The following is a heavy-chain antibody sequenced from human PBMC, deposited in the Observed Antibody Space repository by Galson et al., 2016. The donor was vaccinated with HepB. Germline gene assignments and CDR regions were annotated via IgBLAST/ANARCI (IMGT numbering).Heavy chain of an antibody. CDR3: VKGRHGLLHYGLDV. D-gene: IGHD2-8*01. CDR2: IISNGGST. J-gene: IGHJ6*02. Sequence: SLRLSCAATGFTLMNYALYWVRQAPGKGLEYVSGIISNGGSTYYADSVKGRLTISRDNSRDTLYLQMSSLRAEDTAVYYCVKGRHGLLHYGLDVWGQGTTVTVSS. V-gene: IGHV3-64D*09. CDR1: GFTLMNYA.